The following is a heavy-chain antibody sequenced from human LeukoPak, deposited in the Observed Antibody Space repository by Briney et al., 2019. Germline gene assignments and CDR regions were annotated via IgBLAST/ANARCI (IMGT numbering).Heavy chain of an antibody. CDR2: IYYSGST. Sequence: PSETLSLTCTVSGGSISSYYWSWIRQPSWKGLECIGYIYYSGSTNYNPSLKSRVTISVDTSKNQFSLKLSSVTAADTAVYYCARARGESSPWSWGPYYYYGMDVWGQGTTVTVSS. CDR3: ARARGESSPWSWGPYYYYGMDV. D-gene: IGHD7-27*01. J-gene: IGHJ6*02. V-gene: IGHV4-59*01. CDR1: GGSISSYY.